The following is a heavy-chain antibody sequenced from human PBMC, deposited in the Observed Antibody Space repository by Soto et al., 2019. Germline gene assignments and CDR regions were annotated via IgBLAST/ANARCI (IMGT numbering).Heavy chain of an antibody. CDR2: ISSSGSTI. Sequence: GGSLRLSCAASGFTFSDYYMSWIRQAPGKGLEWVSYISSSGSTIYYADSVKGRFTISRDNAKNSLYLQMNSLRAEDTAVYYCARGAYYDFWSGTNPYYYYMDVWGKGTTVTVSS. CDR3: ARGAYYDFWSGTNPYYYYMDV. D-gene: IGHD3-3*01. V-gene: IGHV3-11*01. J-gene: IGHJ6*03. CDR1: GFTFSDYY.